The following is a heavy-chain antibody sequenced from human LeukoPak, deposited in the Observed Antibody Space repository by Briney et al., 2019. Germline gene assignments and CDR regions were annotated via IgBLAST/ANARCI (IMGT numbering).Heavy chain of an antibody. V-gene: IGHV4-4*07. CDR1: GGSISSYY. CDR2: IYTSGST. CDR3: ARSPYCSSTSCYGFYYYYGMDV. J-gene: IGHJ6*02. D-gene: IGHD2-2*01. Sequence: SETLSLTCTVSGGSISSYYWSWIRQPAGKGLEWIGRIYTSGSTNYNPSLKSRVTMAVDTSKNQFSLKLSSVTAADTAVYYCARSPYCSSTSCYGFYYYYGMDVWGQGTAVTVSS.